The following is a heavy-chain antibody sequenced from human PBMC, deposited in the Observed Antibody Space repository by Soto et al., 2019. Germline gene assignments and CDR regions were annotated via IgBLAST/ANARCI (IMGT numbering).Heavy chain of an antibody. CDR3: TTSSIAARPGYYYYYYGMDV. CDR1: GFTFSNAW. Sequence: GGSLRLSCAAPGFTFSNAWMNWVRQAPGKGLEWGGRIKSKTDGGTTDYAAPVKGRFTISRDDSKNTLYLQMNSLKTEDTAVYYCTTSSIAARPGYYYYYYGMDVWGQGTTVTVSS. CDR2: IKSKTDGGTT. V-gene: IGHV3-15*07. D-gene: IGHD6-6*01. J-gene: IGHJ6*02.